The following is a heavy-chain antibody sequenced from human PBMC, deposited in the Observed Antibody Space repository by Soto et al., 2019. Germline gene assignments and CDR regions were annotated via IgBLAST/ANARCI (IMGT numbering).Heavy chain of an antibody. V-gene: IGHV4-39*02. J-gene: IGHJ4*02. Sequence: SETLSLTCTVSGGSISSSTYYWGWIRQPPGKGLEWIGSIYYSGSTYYSPSLKSRLTISVDTSKNQFSLKLSSVTAADTAVYYCAREGDGYNLPTFVYWGPGTLVTVSS. CDR1: GGSISSSTYY. CDR3: AREGDGYNLPTFVY. D-gene: IGHD5-12*01. CDR2: IYYSGST.